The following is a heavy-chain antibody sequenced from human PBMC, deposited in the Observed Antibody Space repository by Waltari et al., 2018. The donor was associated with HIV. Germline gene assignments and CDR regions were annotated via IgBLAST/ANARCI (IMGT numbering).Heavy chain of an antibody. J-gene: IGHJ3*02. CDR3: ARGRGRYDFWSGYSSPGDAFDI. Sequence: QVQLVQSGAEVKKPGASVKVSCKASGYTFITNDINWVRPAPGQGLVWMGWMSPNSGNAGYAPNFQGRVTMTRNTSTTTAYMELTDLRSADTAVYFCARGRGRYDFWSGYSSPGDAFDIWGQGTVVIVSS. CDR1: GYTFITND. D-gene: IGHD3-3*01. CDR2: MSPNSGNA. V-gene: IGHV1-8*01.